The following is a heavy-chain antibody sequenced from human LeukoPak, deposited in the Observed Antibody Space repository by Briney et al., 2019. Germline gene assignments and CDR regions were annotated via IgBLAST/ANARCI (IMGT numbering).Heavy chain of an antibody. CDR2: INSDGSST. CDR1: GFTFSSYW. Sequence: GGSLRLSCAASGFTFSSYWMHWVRQAPGKGLVWVSRINSDGSSTSYADSVKGRFTISRDNAKNTLYLQMNSLRAEDTAVYYCAKDSQPSYSSSWPPKDYFDYWGQGTLVTVSS. CDR3: AKDSQPSYSSSWPPKDYFDY. J-gene: IGHJ4*02. D-gene: IGHD6-13*01. V-gene: IGHV3-74*01.